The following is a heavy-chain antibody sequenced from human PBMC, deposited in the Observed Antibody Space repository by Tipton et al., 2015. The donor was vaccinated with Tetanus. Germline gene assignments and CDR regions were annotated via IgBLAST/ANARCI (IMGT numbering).Heavy chain of an antibody. CDR1: GDYLSDYY. D-gene: IGHD3-9*01. V-gene: IGHV4-34*01. CDR3: ARATEHDIMTGYDN. CDR2: IQRGGST. Sequence: TLSLTCGVFGDYLSDYYWTWVRQPPGKGLEWIGEIQRGGSTNYNPSLKSRVSMSLDTSKNQFSLKLTSVTAADTAVYYCARATEHDIMTGYDNWGPGTQVTVSS. J-gene: IGHJ4*02.